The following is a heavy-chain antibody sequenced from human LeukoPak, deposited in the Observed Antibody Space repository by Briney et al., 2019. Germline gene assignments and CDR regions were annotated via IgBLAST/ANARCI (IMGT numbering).Heavy chain of an antibody. CDR1: GYSFTSYW. J-gene: IGHJ3*02. CDR2: IYPGDSDT. Sequence: GESLKISCKGSGYSFTSYWIGWVRQMPGKGLEWMGIIYPGDSDTRYSPSFQGQVTISADKSISTAYLQWSSLKASDTAMYYCASTLYSSGWLNREYDAFDIWGQGTMVTVSS. CDR3: ASTLYSSGWLNREYDAFDI. D-gene: IGHD6-19*01. V-gene: IGHV5-51*01.